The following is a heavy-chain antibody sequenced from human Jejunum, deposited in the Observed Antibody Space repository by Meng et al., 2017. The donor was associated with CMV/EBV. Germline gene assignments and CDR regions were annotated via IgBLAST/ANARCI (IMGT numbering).Heavy chain of an antibody. V-gene: IGHV3-23*01. J-gene: IGHJ4*02. CDR3: ARGAPWTDYDY. Sequence: LSCAAPRFTFRNYAMSWVRQTPGKGLEWVSGIGASGGSTYYADSVKGRFTISRDNINNILYLQMHSLRADDTAVYYCARGAPWTDYDYWGQGTLVTAPQ. CDR1: RFTFRNYA. D-gene: IGHD3/OR15-3a*01. CDR2: IGASGGST.